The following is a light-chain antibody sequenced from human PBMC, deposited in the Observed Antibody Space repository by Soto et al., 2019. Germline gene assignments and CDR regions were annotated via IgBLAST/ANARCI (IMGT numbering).Light chain of an antibody. Sequence: EIVMTQSPATLSVSPGESATLSCRASQSVSNNLAWYQLKPGQSPRLLIYGASTRATGIPARFSGSGSGTEFTLTISSLQSADFAVYYCQHYNNWPRTFGQGTKVDIK. CDR3: QHYNNWPRT. J-gene: IGKJ1*01. CDR2: GAS. V-gene: IGKV3-15*01. CDR1: QSVSNN.